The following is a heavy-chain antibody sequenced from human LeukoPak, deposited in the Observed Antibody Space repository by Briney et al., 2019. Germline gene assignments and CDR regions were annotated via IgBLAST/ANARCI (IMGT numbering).Heavy chain of an antibody. CDR2: INPNSGGT. CDR3: ARIRITMVRGVPYDLNWFDP. V-gene: IGHV1-2*02. J-gene: IGHJ5*02. D-gene: IGHD3-10*01. CDR1: GYTFTGYY. Sequence: GASVKVSCKASGYTFTGYYMHWVRQAPGQGLEWMGWINPNSGGTNHAQKFQGRVTMTRDTSISTAYMELSRLRSDDTAVYYCARIRITMVRGVPYDLNWFDPWGQGTLVTVSS.